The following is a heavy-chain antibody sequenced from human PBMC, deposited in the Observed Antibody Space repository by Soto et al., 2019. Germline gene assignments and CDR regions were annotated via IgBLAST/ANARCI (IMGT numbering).Heavy chain of an antibody. CDR2: ISGSGGST. V-gene: IGHV3-23*01. CDR3: ARDGGGVVVTEDYYYYGMDV. CDR1: GFTFSSYA. J-gene: IGHJ6*02. Sequence: LRLSCAASGFTFSSYAMSWVRQAPGKGLEWVSAISGSGGSTYYADSVKGRFTISRDNSKNTLYLQMNSLRAEDTAVYYCARDGGGVVVTEDYYYYGMDVWGQGTTVTVSS. D-gene: IGHD2-21*02.